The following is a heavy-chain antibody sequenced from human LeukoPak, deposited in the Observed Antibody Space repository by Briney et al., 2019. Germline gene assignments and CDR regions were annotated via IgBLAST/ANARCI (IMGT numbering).Heavy chain of an antibody. D-gene: IGHD4-11*01. CDR2: INHSGST. J-gene: IGHJ1*01. CDR1: GGSFSAYS. Sequence: SETLSLTCAVYGGSFSAYSWSWIRLPPGKGLEWIGEINHSGSTNYNPSLRSRVTMSVDTSKNQLSLKLTSVTAADTAVYYCARAHYGNYAEYFQHWGQGTLVTVSS. V-gene: IGHV4-34*01. CDR3: ARAHYGNYAEYFQH.